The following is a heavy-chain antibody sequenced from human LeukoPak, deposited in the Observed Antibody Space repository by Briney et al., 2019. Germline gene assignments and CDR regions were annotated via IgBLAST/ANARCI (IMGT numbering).Heavy chain of an antibody. CDR3: VREQSGGTFAY. D-gene: IGHD1-26*01. CDR2: IFPSGSNT. V-gene: IGHV1-46*01. J-gene: IGHJ4*02. CDR1: GYTFTDYY. Sequence: GASVKVSCKTSGYTFTDYYIHWVRQAPGQGLAWMGIIFPSGSNTNYAQRFQGRITMTRDTSTTTVFMELTGLTSEDTAMYFCVREQSGGTFAYWGQGTLVTVSS.